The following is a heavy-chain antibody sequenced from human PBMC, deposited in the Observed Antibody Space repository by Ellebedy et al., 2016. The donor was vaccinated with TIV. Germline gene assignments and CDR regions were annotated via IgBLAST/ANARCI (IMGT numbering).Heavy chain of an antibody. D-gene: IGHD2-15*01. CDR1: GFTLSSYA. Sequence: PGGSLRLSCAASGFTLSSYAMTWVRQAPGKGLEWVSSIDAPGNSAYYADSVRGRFTMSRDNSENTVYLQMNSLRPEDTAEYYCAKAPSLWWYTGMNDWGQGTTVTVS. J-gene: IGHJ6*02. CDR2: IDAPGNSA. V-gene: IGHV3-23*01. CDR3: AKAPSLWWYTGMND.